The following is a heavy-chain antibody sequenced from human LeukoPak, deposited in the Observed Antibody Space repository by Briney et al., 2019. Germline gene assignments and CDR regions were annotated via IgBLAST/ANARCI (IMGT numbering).Heavy chain of an antibody. V-gene: IGHV4-34*01. J-gene: IGHJ4*02. CDR1: GGSFSGYY. CDR2: INHSGST. D-gene: IGHD5-18*01. CDR3: ARGAMVFDY. Sequence: SETLSLTCAVYGGSFSGYYWSWIRQPPGKGLEWIGEINHSGSTNYNPSLKGRVTISVDTSKNQFSLKLSSVTAADTAVYYCARGAMVFDYWGQGTLVTVSS.